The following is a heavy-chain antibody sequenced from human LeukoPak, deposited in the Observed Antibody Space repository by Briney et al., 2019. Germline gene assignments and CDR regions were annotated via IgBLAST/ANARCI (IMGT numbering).Heavy chain of an antibody. V-gene: IGHV4-30-4*07. CDR2: IYYSGST. CDR1: GGSISSGGYS. CDR3: ARQKTYYYGSGSYRRIDYYYYYYMDV. D-gene: IGHD3-10*01. Sequence: PSETLSLTCAVSGGSISSGGYSWSWIRQPPGKGLEWIGYIYYSGSTYYNPSLKSRVTISVDTSKNQFSLKLSSVTAADTAVYYCARQKTYYYGSGSYRRIDYYYYYYMDVWGKGTTVTISS. J-gene: IGHJ6*03.